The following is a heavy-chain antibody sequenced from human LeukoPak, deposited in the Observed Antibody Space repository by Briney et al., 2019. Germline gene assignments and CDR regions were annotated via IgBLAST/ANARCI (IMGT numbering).Heavy chain of an antibody. D-gene: IGHD5-12*01. CDR1: GGTFSSYA. Sequence: SVKVSCKASGGTFSSYAISWVRQAPGQGLEWMGRIIPIFGIANYAQKFQGRVTITADKSTSTAYMELSSLRSEDTAVYYCARGRKRGHKNYYYGMDVWGQGTTVTASS. J-gene: IGHJ6*02. CDR3: ARGRKRGHKNYYYGMDV. V-gene: IGHV1-69*04. CDR2: IIPIFGIA.